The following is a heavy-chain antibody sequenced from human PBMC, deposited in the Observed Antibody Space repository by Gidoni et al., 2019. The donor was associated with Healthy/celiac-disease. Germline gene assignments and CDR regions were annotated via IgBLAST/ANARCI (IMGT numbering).Heavy chain of an antibody. CDR2: ITAYNGNT. D-gene: IGHD4-4*01. V-gene: IGHV1-18*01. Sequence: QVQLVPSGSEVKKPGSSVKVSCRASGYTFTSYGISWVRQAPGQGLEWMGWITAYNGNTNYAQKLQGRVTMTTDTSTSTAYMELRSLRSDDTAVYYCARDDTVTTNYGMDVWGQGTTVTVSS. J-gene: IGHJ6*02. CDR3: ARDDTVTTNYGMDV. CDR1: GYTFTSYG.